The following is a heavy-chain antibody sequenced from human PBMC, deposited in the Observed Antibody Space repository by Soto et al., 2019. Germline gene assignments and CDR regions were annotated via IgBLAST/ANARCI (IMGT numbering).Heavy chain of an antibody. Sequence: PSETLSLTCAIYGGSFSSHWWTWVRQSPGKGLEWVGEIYHNGTTNYNPSFKSRLTISVDTSRNQFSLNLNPVTARDTATYFCARGPQYWGPGKLVTVSS. J-gene: IGHJ4*02. CDR2: IYHNGTT. V-gene: IGHV4-34*01. CDR3: ARGPQY. CDR1: GGSFSSHW.